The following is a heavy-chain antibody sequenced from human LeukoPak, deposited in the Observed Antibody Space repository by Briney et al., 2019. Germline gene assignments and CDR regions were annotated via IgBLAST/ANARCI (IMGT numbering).Heavy chain of an antibody. V-gene: IGHV3-13*01. CDR3: ARGSCSSRSCYNRLNGLDV. CDR2: FHTAGDT. Sequence: GGSLRLSCAASGFTFSNYDMHWVRQATGKGLEWVSAFHTAGDTHYSGSVKGRFATSRENAKNSFYLQMNNLRAGDTAVYYCARGSCSSRSCYNRLNGLDVWGQGTPVTVSS. CDR1: GFTFSNYD. J-gene: IGHJ6*02. D-gene: IGHD2-2*01.